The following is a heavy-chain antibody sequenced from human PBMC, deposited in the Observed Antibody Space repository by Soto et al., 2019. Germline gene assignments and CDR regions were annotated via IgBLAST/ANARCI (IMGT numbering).Heavy chain of an antibody. Sequence: PSETLSLTCTVSGGSISSSSYYWGWIRQPPGKGLEWIGYIYYNGNTYYNPSLKSRVTISVDTSKNQFSLDLSSVTAADTAMYYCARLQIYDSRAAPTPIFHPWGLGAMVTVSS. CDR2: IYYNGNT. CDR3: ARLQIYDSRAAPTPIFHP. CDR1: GGSISSSSYY. D-gene: IGHD3-22*01. J-gene: IGHJ1*01. V-gene: IGHV4-39*01.